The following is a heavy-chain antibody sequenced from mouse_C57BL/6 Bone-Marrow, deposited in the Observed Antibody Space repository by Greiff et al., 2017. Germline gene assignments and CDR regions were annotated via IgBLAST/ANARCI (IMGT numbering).Heavy chain of an antibody. CDR1: GFNIKDDY. J-gene: IGHJ1*03. CDR3: TTGYFDV. Sequence: QLQQSGAELVRPGASVKLSCTASGFNIKDDYMHWVKQRPEQGLVWIGWIDPETGDTEYASKFQGKATITTDTSTNTAYLHLSSLTSEDTDVYYCTTGYFDVWGKGTTVTVSS. V-gene: IGHV14-4*01. CDR2: IDPETGDT.